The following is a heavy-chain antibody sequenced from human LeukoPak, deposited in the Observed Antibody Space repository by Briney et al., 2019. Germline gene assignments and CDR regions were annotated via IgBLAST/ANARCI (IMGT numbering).Heavy chain of an antibody. J-gene: IGHJ4*02. CDR2: ISSSSYI. Sequence: GGSLRLSCAASGFTFSTYSMNWVRQAPGKGLEWVSAISSSSYIYYSDSVKGRFTISRDDAKDSVYLQMNSLRVEDTAIYFCAGPGSSGYWGQGTLVTVSS. CDR3: AGPGSSGY. V-gene: IGHV3-21*01. CDR1: GFTFSTYS. D-gene: IGHD1-26*01.